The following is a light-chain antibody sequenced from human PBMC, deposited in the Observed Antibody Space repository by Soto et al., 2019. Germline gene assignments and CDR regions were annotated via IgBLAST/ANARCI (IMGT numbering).Light chain of an antibody. CDR1: SSDVADYQY. CDR3: SSYAGSSTYV. V-gene: IGLV2-8*01. CDR2: EVN. Sequence: QSALTQPPSASGSPGQSVTISCTGTSSDVADYQYVSWYQQHPGKAPKLMIYEVNKRPSGIPDRFYGSKSGSTASLTVSGLQPEDEADYYCSSYAGSSTYVFGTGTKLTVL. J-gene: IGLJ1*01.